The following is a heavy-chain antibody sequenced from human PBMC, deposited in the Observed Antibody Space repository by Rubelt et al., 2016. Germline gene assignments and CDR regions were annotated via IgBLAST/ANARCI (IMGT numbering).Heavy chain of an antibody. CDR3: ARSGPDVVVPAAIRVEGDAFDI. J-gene: IGHJ3*02. CDR1: GFTFSSYW. Sequence: EVQLVESGGGLVQPGGSLRLSCAASGFTFSSYWMNWVRQAPGKGLVWVSRHNSDESSTSYADSVKGRFTISRDNAKNTLYLQMNSLRAEDTAVYYCARSGPDVVVPAAIRVEGDAFDIWGQGTMVTVSS. V-gene: IGHV3-74*01. CDR2: HNSDESST. D-gene: IGHD2-2*02.